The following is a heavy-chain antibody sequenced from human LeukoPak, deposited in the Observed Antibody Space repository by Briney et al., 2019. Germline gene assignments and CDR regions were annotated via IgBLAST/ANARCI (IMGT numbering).Heavy chain of an antibody. CDR1: GFTFSSYA. D-gene: IGHD2-2*01. J-gene: IGHJ5*02. Sequence: GGSLRLSCAASGFTFSSYAMHWVRQAPGKGLEYVSAISSNGGTTYYANSVKGRFTISRDNSKNTLYLQMGSLGAEDMAVYYCAGNSVRASSSLLNWFDPWGQGTLVTVSS. V-gene: IGHV3-64*01. CDR2: ISSNGGTT. CDR3: AGNSVRASSSLLNWFDP.